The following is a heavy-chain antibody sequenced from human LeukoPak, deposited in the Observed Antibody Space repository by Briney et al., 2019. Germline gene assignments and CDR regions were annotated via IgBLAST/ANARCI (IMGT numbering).Heavy chain of an antibody. Sequence: GGSLRLSCAASGFTFSNSAMSWVRQAPGEGLEWVSIISGSGDNTYYTDSVKGRFTISGDNSRNTLYLQMNSLRAEDTAIYYCAKNRGISSGFFDYWGQGSLVTVSS. CDR1: GFTFSNSA. V-gene: IGHV3-23*01. D-gene: IGHD6-6*01. J-gene: IGHJ4*02. CDR2: ISGSGDNT. CDR3: AKNRGISSGFFDY.